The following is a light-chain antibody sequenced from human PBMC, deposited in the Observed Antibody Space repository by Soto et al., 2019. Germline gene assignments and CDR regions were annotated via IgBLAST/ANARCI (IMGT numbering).Light chain of an antibody. V-gene: IGKV3-20*01. J-gene: IGKJ4*01. CDR1: QSVSSSS. CDR2: GES. CDR3: HQYDSSPLT. Sequence: EIVLTQSPGTLALSPGERATLSCMASQSVSSSSLAWYQQKPGQAPRLRIYGESSRATGIPDRFSGSGSGTDFTLTISRLEPEDFAVYYCHQYDSSPLTFGGGTKVELK.